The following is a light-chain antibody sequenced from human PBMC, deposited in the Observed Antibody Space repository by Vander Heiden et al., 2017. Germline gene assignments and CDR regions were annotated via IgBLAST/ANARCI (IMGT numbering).Light chain of an antibody. J-gene: IGKJ1*01. CDR3: QQDGTSPRT. CDR1: QSISSSY. V-gene: IGKV3-20*01. CDR2: GAS. Sequence: EMVLTQSPGTLSLSPGERATLSCRASQSISSSYLAWYQQKPGQAPRLLIYGASSRATGIPDRFSGSGSGTDFTLTISRLDPEDFAVYYCQQDGTSPRTFGQGTKVEIK.